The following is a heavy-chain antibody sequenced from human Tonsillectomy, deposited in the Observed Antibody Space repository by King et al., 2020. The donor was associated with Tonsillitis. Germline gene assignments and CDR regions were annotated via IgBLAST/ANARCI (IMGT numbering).Heavy chain of an antibody. V-gene: IGHV3-7*03. CDR1: GFTFSSYW. CDR2: IKQDGSEK. D-gene: IGHD3-10*01. CDR3: ARGYGSGSYYINFLLDY. J-gene: IGHJ4*02. Sequence: VQLVESGGGLVQPGGSLRLSCAASGFTFSSYWMSWVRQAPGKGLEWVANIKQDGSEKYYVDSVKGRFTISRDNAKNSLYLQMNSLRAEDTAVYYFARGYGSGSYYINFLLDYWGQGTLVTVSS.